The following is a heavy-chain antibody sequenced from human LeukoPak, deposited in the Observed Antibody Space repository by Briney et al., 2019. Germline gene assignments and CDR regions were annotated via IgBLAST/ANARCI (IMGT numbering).Heavy chain of an antibody. V-gene: IGHV4-39*07. CDR2: IYYSGST. J-gene: IGHJ4*02. CDR3: ARYYYDSSGYLY. CDR1: GGSISSSSYY. Sequence: SETLSLTCTVSGGSISSSSYYWGWIRQPPGKGLEWIGSIYYSGSTYHNPSLKSRVTISVDTSKNQFSLKLSSVTAADTAVYYCARYYYDSSGYLYWGQGTLVTVSS. D-gene: IGHD3-22*01.